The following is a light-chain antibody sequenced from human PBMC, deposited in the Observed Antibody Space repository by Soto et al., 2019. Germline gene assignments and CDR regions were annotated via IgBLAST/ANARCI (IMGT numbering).Light chain of an antibody. V-gene: IGLV2-23*01. Sequence: QSALTQPASVSGSPGQSITISCTASSSHIGSSNLVSWYQHHSGKAPKLIIYEGNKRPSGVSNRFSGSKSGNTASLTISGLRAEDEANYHCCSYAGNRIFIFGGGTKLTVL. CDR3: CSYAGNRIFI. CDR2: EGN. J-gene: IGLJ2*01. CDR1: SSHIGSSNL.